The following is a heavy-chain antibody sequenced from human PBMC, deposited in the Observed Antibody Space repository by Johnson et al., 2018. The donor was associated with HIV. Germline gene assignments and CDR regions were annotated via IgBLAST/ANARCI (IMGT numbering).Heavy chain of an antibody. D-gene: IGHD6-19*01. CDR3: AKAKHHWAVAALDAFDI. V-gene: IGHV3-64*04. Sequence: QVQLVESGGGLVQPGGSLRLSCAASGFTFSSYAMHWVRQAPGKGLEYVSAISSNGGSTYYANSVKGRFTISRDNSRNTLLLQMNSLRAEDTAVYYCAKAKHHWAVAALDAFDIWGQGTMVTVSS. CDR1: GFTFSSYA. J-gene: IGHJ3*02. CDR2: ISSNGGST.